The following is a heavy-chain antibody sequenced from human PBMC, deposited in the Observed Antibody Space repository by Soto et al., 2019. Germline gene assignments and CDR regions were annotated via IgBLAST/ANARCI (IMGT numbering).Heavy chain of an antibody. D-gene: IGHD3-3*01. CDR2: IYYSGST. CDR3: ARDRWSTLDY. V-gene: IGHV4-59*01. Sequence: SETLSLTCTVSGGSISSYYWSWIRQPPGKGLEWIGYIYYSGSTNYNPSLKSRVTISVDTSKNQFSLKLSSVTAADTTVYYCARDRWSTLDYWGQGTLVTVSS. CDR1: GGSISSYY. J-gene: IGHJ4*02.